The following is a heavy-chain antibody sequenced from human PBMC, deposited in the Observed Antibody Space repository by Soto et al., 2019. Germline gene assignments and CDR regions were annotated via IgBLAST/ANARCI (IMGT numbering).Heavy chain of an antibody. CDR1: GGTFSSYA. Sequence: GASVKVSCKTSGGTFSSYAISWVRQATGQGLEWMGGIIPIFGTANYAQKFQGRVTITADESTSTAYMELSSLRSEDTAVYYCARIRDIAAAGTSLFFDYWGQGTLVTVSS. CDR3: ARIRDIAAAGTSLFFDY. V-gene: IGHV1-69*13. CDR2: IIPIFGTA. J-gene: IGHJ4*02. D-gene: IGHD6-13*01.